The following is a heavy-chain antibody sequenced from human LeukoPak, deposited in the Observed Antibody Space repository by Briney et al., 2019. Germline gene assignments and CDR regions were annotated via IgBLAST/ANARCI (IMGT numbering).Heavy chain of an antibody. CDR2: IFHSGST. CDR1: GYSISSGYY. Sequence: SETLSLTCAVSGYSISSGYYWGWIRQPPGKGLDWIGSIFHSGSTYYNPSFKSRLTISGDTSKNQFSLKLTSVTAADTALYFCARHSPMGTFDIWGQGTMVTVSS. V-gene: IGHV4-38-2*01. D-gene: IGHD7-27*01. J-gene: IGHJ3*02. CDR3: ARHSPMGTFDI.